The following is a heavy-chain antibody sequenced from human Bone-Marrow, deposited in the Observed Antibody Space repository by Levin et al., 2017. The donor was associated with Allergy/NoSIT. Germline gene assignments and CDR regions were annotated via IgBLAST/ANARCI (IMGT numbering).Heavy chain of an antibody. CDR2: ISYDGSGE. CDR1: GFTFSTYG. CDR3: AKMEQQLVQGAFQE. J-gene: IGHJ1*01. V-gene: IGHV3-30*18. D-gene: IGHD1-1*01. Sequence: GESLKISCAASGFTFSTYGMHWVRRAPGKGLEWVAIISYDGSGEYYADSVKGRFTISRDNSKNTVYLQMNNLRVDDSAIYYCAKMEQQLVQGAFQEWGQGTLVSVSS.